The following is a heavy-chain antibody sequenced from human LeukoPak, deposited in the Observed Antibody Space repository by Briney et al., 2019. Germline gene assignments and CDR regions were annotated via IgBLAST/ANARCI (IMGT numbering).Heavy chain of an antibody. Sequence: GGSLRLSCAASGFTFSSYGMHWVRQAPGKGLEWVAVISYDGSNKNYADSVKGRFTISRDNAKNTLYLQMNSLRVEDTAVYYCARSDWFAPWGQGTLVIVSS. CDR1: GFTFSSYG. CDR3: ARSDWFAP. CDR2: ISYDGSNK. J-gene: IGHJ5*02. V-gene: IGHV3-30*03.